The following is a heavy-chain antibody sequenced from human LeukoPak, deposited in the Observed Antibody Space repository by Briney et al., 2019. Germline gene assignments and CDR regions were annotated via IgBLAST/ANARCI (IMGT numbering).Heavy chain of an antibody. J-gene: IGHJ4*02. CDR1: RFTFSSCT. D-gene: IGHD4-23*01. CDR2: ISSSSSYI. Sequence: GGSLRLSCTASRFTFSSCTMNWVRQAPGKGLEWVSSISSSSSYIYYADSVKGRFTISRDNAKNSLYLQMNSLRAEDTAVYYCARDFYDGGNSIDYWGQGTLVTVSS. CDR3: ARDFYDGGNSIDY. V-gene: IGHV3-21*01.